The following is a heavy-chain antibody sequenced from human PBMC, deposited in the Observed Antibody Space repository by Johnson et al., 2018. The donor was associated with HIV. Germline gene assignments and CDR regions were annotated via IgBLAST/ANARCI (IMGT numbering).Heavy chain of an antibody. Sequence: VQLVESGGGLVQPGGSLRLSCRASGFTFSNNWMNWVRQAPGKGLEWVANIKGDGSEKYHVDSVRGRFTISRDNTKNSLYLKMNSLRAEDTAVYYCVWYCSGGCSSAFDIWGQGTMVTVSS. CDR2: IKGDGSEK. V-gene: IGHV3-7*02. D-gene: IGHD2-15*01. CDR3: VWYCSGGCSSAFDI. J-gene: IGHJ3*02. CDR1: GFTFSNNW.